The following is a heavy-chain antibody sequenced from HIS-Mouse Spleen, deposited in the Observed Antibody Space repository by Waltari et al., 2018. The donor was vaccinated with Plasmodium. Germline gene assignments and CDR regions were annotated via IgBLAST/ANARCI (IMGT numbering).Heavy chain of an antibody. CDR1: GFTFSCYW. J-gene: IGHJ2*01. V-gene: IGHV3-7*01. CDR3: ASSWYWYFDL. CDR2: IKQDGREK. D-gene: IGHD6-13*01. Sequence: EVQLVESGGGLVQPGGSLRLSCAASGFTFSCYWMSWVRQAPGKGLEGVANIKQDGREKYYVASVKGRFTISRDNAKNSLYLQMNSLRAEDTAVYYCASSWYWYFDLWGRGTLVTVSS.